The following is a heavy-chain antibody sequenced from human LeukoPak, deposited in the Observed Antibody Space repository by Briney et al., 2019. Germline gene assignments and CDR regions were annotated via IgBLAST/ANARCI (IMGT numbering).Heavy chain of an antibody. D-gene: IGHD3-16*01. Sequence: PSETLSLTCTVSGGSISSYYWSWIRQPAGKGLEWIGRSYTSGSPNYNPSLKGRVTMPVDTSKNQFSLKLSSVTAADTAVYYCARSGGSGFQLDNWGQGTLVTVSS. CDR3: ARSGGSGFQLDN. CDR2: SYTSGSP. V-gene: IGHV4-4*07. J-gene: IGHJ4*02. CDR1: GGSISSYY.